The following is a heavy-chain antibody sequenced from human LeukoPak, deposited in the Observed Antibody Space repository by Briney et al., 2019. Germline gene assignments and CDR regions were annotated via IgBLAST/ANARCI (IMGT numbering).Heavy chain of an antibody. V-gene: IGHV5-51*01. CDR1: GYRFTNYW. Sequence: PGESLKIPCKGSGYRFTNYWIGWVRQMPGKGLEWMGIIYPGDSDTRYSPSFQGQVTISADKSINTAYLQWSSLKASDTAMYYCARLRYFDCSSTSCYIAYFDYWGQGTLVTVSS. J-gene: IGHJ4*02. D-gene: IGHD2-2*02. CDR2: IYPGDSDT. CDR3: ARLRYFDCSSTSCYIAYFDY.